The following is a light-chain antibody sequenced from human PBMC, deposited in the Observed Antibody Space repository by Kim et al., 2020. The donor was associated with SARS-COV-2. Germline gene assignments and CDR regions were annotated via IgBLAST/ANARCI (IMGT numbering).Light chain of an antibody. CDR2: YDS. CDR3: QVWENTLRT. CDR1: NIGRKS. Sequence: VDTEKAARIHGGGNNIGRKSIHWYQHKPGQAPVLVIYYDSDRPPGVSERFSASNSGNTATLAISSVEPGDEADYYCQVWENTLRTFGGGTQLTVL. J-gene: IGLJ2*01. V-gene: IGLV3-21*01.